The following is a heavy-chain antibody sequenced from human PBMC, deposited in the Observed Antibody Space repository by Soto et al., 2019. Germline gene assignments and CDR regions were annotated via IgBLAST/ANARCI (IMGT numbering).Heavy chain of an antibody. V-gene: IGHV3-7*03. Sequence: VGSLRLSCAASGFTFSSYWMSWVRQAPGKGLEWVANIKQDGSEKYYVDAVKGRFTISRDNAKNSLYLQMNSLRAEDTAVYYCARKQWLVYFDYWGQGTLVTVSS. D-gene: IGHD6-19*01. J-gene: IGHJ4*02. CDR2: IKQDGSEK. CDR1: GFTFSSYW. CDR3: ARKQWLVYFDY.